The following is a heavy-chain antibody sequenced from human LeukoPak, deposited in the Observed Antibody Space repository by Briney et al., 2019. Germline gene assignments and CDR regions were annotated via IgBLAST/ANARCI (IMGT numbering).Heavy chain of an antibody. Sequence: PSETLSLTCTVSGGSISGYYWSWIRQPPGKGLECIGYIHYTGTTHYNPSLKSRLTIAVDTCKNQFSLKLTSVTAADTAVYYCAKFGAYCFDYWGQGTLVTVSS. D-gene: IGHD1-26*01. V-gene: IGHV4-59*01. CDR2: IHYTGTT. CDR1: GGSISGYY. J-gene: IGHJ4*02. CDR3: AKFGAYCFDY.